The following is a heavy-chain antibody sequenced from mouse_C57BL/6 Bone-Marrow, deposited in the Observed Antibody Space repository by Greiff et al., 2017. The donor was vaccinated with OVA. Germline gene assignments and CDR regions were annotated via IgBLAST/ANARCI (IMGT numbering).Heavy chain of an antibody. V-gene: IGHV14-3*01. J-gene: IGHJ4*01. CDR2: IDPANDNT. CDR3: ARGNFGSSFYAMDY. CDR1: GFNIKNTY. D-gene: IGHD1-1*01. Sequence: VQLQQSVAELVRPGASVKLSCTASGFNIKNTYMHWVKQRPEQGLEWIGRIDPANDNTKYAPKFQGKATMTADTSSNIAYLQLSSLSSEDTAVYCCARGNFGSSFYAMDYWGQGTSVTVSS.